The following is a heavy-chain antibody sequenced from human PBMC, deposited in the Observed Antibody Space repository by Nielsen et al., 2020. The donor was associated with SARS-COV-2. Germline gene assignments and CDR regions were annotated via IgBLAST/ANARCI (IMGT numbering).Heavy chain of an antibody. CDR2: ISGYNGNT. D-gene: IGHD4-17*01. Sequence: ASVKVSCKASGYTFMTYGINWVRQAPGHGLEWMGWISGYNGNTNYAQSLQGRVTMTTDTSTSTAYMELRNLRSDDTAVYYCARHGDSFLGGLDIWGQGTMVTVSS. CDR3: ARHGDSFLGGLDI. CDR1: GYTFMTYG. V-gene: IGHV1-18*01. J-gene: IGHJ3*02.